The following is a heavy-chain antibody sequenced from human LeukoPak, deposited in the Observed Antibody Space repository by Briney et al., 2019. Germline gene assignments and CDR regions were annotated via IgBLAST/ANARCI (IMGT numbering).Heavy chain of an antibody. CDR3: ARAVGPRGGNWFDP. CDR1: GYTFTSYF. V-gene: IGHV1-46*01. J-gene: IGHJ5*02. D-gene: IGHD1-26*01. CDR2: INPTSGST. Sequence: ASVKVSCKASGYTFTSYFIHWVRQAPGQGXXWMGVINPTSGSTTYSQKFQGRVMMTRDTSTSTVYMDLSSLRSEDTAMYYCARAVGPRGGNWFDPWGQGTLVTVSS.